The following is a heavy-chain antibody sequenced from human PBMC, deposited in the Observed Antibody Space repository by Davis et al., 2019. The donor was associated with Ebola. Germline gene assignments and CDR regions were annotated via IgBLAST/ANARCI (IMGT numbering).Heavy chain of an antibody. V-gene: IGHV1-2*02. D-gene: IGHD3-3*01. J-gene: IGHJ4*02. CDR1: GYTFTGYY. CDR3: ARDGDYDFWSGYFY. Sequence: ASVTVSCKASGYTFTGYYMHWVRQAPGQGLEWMGWINPNSGGTNYAQKFQGRVTMTRDTSISTAYMELSSLRSEDTTVYYCARDGDYDFWSGYFYWGQGTLVTVSS. CDR2: INPNSGGT.